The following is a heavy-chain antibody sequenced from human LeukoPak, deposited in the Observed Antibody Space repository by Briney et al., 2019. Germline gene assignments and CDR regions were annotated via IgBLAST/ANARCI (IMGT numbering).Heavy chain of an antibody. CDR3: ARHVRRRITMIEVVITHFDY. D-gene: IGHD3-22*01. Sequence: SETLSLTCTGSGGPISSSRYYWGWLRQPPGQGLGGIGSIYYSGSTYCNPSLKRRVTISVDTSKNQCYLKLSSVTAADTAVYYCARHVRRRITMIEVVITHFDYWGQGTLVAGSS. V-gene: IGHV4-39*01. J-gene: IGHJ4*02. CDR2: IYYSGST. CDR1: GGPISSSRYY.